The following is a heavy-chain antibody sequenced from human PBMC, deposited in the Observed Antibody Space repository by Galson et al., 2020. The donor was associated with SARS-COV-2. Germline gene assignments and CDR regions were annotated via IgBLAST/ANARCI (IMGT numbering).Heavy chain of an antibody. CDR2: INLSGNT. CDR1: GGSFSGYY. J-gene: IGHJ6*03. Sequence: SETLSLTCAVYGGSFSGYYWSWIRQAPGKGLEWIGEINLSGNTNYKPSLKSRVTMSLDTSKKQFSLRLSSVTATDTAVYSCARGGKGVIIISDYYYMDVWGKGTTVTISS. D-gene: IGHD3-10*01. CDR3: ARGGKGVIIISDYYYMDV. V-gene: IGHV4-34*01.